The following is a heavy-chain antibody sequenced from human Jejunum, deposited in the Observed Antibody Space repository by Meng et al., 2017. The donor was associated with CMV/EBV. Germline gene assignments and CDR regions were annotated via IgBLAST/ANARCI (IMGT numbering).Heavy chain of an antibody. CDR1: CTFSRYP. D-gene: IGHD2-2*01. V-gene: IGHV3-30*04. Sequence: CTFSRYPMHWVRQAPDKGLEWVGVISYDGRNKYYTDCVKDRFSISRDNSNNTLYLQLDSLRAEDTAVYYCARDRTSVVVPTALLYWGQGTLVTVSS. CDR3: ARDRTSVVVPTALLY. J-gene: IGHJ4*02. CDR2: ISYDGRNK.